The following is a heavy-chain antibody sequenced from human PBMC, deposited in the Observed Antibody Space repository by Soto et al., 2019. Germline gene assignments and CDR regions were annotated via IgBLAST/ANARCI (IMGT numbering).Heavy chain of an antibody. Sequence: SETLSLTCTVSGGSISSGGYYWSWIRQHPGKGLEWIGYIYYSGSTYYNPSLKRRVTISVDTSKNQFSLKLSSVTAADTAVYYCARVNPHLMYYDILTGYLFAYWGQGTLVTVSS. J-gene: IGHJ4*02. CDR3: ARVNPHLMYYDILTGYLFAY. CDR1: GGSISSGGYY. V-gene: IGHV4-31*03. CDR2: IYYSGST. D-gene: IGHD3-9*01.